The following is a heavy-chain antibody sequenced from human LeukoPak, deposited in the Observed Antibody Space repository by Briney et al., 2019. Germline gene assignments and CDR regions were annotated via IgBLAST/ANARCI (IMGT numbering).Heavy chain of an antibody. J-gene: IGHJ3*02. Sequence: GGSLRLSCAASGFTFSSYGMHWVRQAPGKGLEWVAVISYDGSNKYYTNSVKGRFTISRDNAKNSLYLQMNSLRAEDTAVYYCARGIAAAYVLDAFDIWGQGTMVTVSS. CDR2: ISYDGSNK. CDR3: ARGIAAAYVLDAFDI. CDR1: GFTFSSYG. V-gene: IGHV3-33*08. D-gene: IGHD6-13*01.